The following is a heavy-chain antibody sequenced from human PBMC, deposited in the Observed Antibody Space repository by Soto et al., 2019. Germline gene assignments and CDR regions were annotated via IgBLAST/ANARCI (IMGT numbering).Heavy chain of an antibody. CDR3: TPTRYDYGDYAVGF. CDR2: MSGSGTTT. Sequence: EVPLLESGGGLVQPGRSLRLSCAASGFIFSNYAMSWVRQAPGKGLEWVSSMSGSGTTTYYADSVKGRFTISRDNSKNTLYLQMNNLRAEDTAVYRCTPTRYDYGDYAVGFWGQGTLVTVSS. D-gene: IGHD4-17*01. V-gene: IGHV3-23*01. CDR1: GFIFSNYA. J-gene: IGHJ4*02.